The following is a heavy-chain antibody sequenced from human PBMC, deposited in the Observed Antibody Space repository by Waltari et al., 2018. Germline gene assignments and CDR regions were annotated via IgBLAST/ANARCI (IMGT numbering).Heavy chain of an antibody. J-gene: IGHJ4*02. CDR1: GGSISSGSYY. D-gene: IGHD3-22*01. CDR3: ARESARPDSLNYYDSSGYYYGFDY. V-gene: IGHV4-61*02. CDR2: IYTSGST. Sequence: QVQLQESGPGLVKPSQTLSLTCTVSGGSISSGSYYWSWIRQPAGKGLEWLGRIYTSGSTNYNPSLKRLVTISVDTSKNQFSLKLSSVTAADTAVYYCARESARPDSLNYYDSSGYYYGFDYWGQGTLVTVSS.